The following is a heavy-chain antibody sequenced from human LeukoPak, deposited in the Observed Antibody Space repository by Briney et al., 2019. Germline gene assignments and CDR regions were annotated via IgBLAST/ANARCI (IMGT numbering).Heavy chain of an antibody. Sequence: RAGGSLRLSCAVSGFTFTSYAMSWVRQAPGKGLEWVSAISGSGGSTWYADSVKGRFTIARDNSKNTLYLQMNSLRGEDTAVYYCAKERACSSWKGMDVWGQGTTVTVSS. J-gene: IGHJ6*02. CDR1: GFTFTSYA. D-gene: IGHD6-13*01. CDR2: ISGSGGST. V-gene: IGHV3-23*01. CDR3: AKERACSSWKGMDV.